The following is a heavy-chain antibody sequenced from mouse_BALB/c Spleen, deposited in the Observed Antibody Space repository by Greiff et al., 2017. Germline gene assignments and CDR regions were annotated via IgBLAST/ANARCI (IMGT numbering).Heavy chain of an antibody. CDR2: IYPGDGDT. V-gene: IGHV1-80*01. CDR3: AGEDVDAMDY. CDR1: GYSFTSYW. J-gene: IGHJ4*01. Sequence: QVQLQQSGAELVRPGPSVTISCTASGYSFTSYWMNWVKQRPGQGLEWIGQIYPGDGDTNYNGKFKGKATLTADKSSSTAYMQLSSLTSEDSAVYFCAGEDVDAMDYWGQGTSVTVSS.